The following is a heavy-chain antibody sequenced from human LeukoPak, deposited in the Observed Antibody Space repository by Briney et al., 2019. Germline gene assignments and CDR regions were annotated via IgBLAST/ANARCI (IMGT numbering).Heavy chain of an antibody. CDR3: ARDQAATNTQVRFCLD. CDR1: GYTFTSYG. CDR2: ISAYNGNT. V-gene: IGHV1-18*01. Sequence: AAVNVSCKASGYTFTSYGISWVRQAPGQGLEWMGWISAYNGNTNFAQKLQGRVTMTTDTSTSTAYMDLRSLRSDDTAVYYCARDQAATNTQVRFCLDLGQGTVLRVSS. J-gene: IGHJ4*02. D-gene: IGHD3-9*01.